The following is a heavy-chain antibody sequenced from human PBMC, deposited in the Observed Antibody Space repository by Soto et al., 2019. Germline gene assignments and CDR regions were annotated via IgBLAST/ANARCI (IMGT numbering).Heavy chain of an antibody. D-gene: IGHD3-22*01. CDR1: GFSLSTIGVG. CDR2: IYWDDDK. V-gene: IGHV2-5*02. J-gene: IGHJ4*02. CDR3: ARPHDNSGSYFGYFDY. Sequence: QITLRESGPTLVKPTQTLTLTCTFSGFSLSTIGVGVGWIRQPPGKALEWLALIYWDDDKRYSPSLKSRLAITQDTSKHQVVLTMTNVDPVDTATYCCARPHDNSGSYFGYFDYWGQGTLVTVSS.